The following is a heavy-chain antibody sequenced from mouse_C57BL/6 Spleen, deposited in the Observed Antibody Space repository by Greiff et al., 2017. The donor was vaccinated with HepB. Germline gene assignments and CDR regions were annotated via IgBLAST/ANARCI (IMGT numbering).Heavy chain of an antibody. CDR1: GYTFTSYW. V-gene: IGHV1-69*01. CDR3: AGAAEIPFAY. J-gene: IGHJ3*01. Sequence: QVQLQQPGAELVMPGASVKLSCKASGYTFTSYWMHWVKQRPGQGLEWIGEIDPSDSYTNYNQKFKGKSTLTVDKSSSTAYMQLSSLTSEDSAVYYCAGAAEIPFAYWGQGTLVTVSA. CDR2: IDPSDSYT.